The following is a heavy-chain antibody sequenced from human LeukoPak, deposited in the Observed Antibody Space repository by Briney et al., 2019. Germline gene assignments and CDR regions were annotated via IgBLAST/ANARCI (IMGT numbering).Heavy chain of an antibody. CDR1: GFTFSSYG. V-gene: IGHV3-30*02. J-gene: IGHJ6*03. D-gene: IGHD5-12*01. CDR3: AKGSGYEHNYYYYYMDV. Sequence: GGSLRLSCAASGFTFSSYGMHWVRQPPDKGLEWVAFIRYDGSHKYYADSVKGRFTISRDNSKNTLYLQMNSLRAEDTAVYYCAKGSGYEHNYYYYYMDVWGKGTTVTISS. CDR2: IRYDGSHK.